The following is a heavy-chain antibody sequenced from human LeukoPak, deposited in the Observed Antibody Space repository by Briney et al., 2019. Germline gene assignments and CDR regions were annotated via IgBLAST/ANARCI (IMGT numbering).Heavy chain of an antibody. Sequence: GGSLRLSCAASGFTFNSYDMHWVRQAPGKGLKWVSSISTAGDTYYLGSVKGRFTISREDAKNSLYLQMNSLRAGDTAVYFCARHSWNDAFDLWGQGTMVTVSS. J-gene: IGHJ3*01. CDR2: ISTAGDT. V-gene: IGHV3-13*01. CDR1: GFTFNSYD. CDR3: ARHSWNDAFDL. D-gene: IGHD1-1*01.